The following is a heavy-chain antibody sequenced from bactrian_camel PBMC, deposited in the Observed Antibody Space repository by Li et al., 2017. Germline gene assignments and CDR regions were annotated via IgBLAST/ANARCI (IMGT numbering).Heavy chain of an antibody. CDR1: GYTTSSLC. Sequence: QVQLVESGGGSVQAGGSLRLSCATSGYTTSSLCMGWFRQAPGKEREGVAAIYAGFGHTVYADSVKGRFTISQDNAKNELSLQMNSLKPEDTAMYYCAADFSLLADYGDYDLCRSVQDPSDFGDWGQGTQVTVS. J-gene: IGHJ6*01. CDR3: AADFSLLADYGDYDLCRSVQDPSDFGD. V-gene: IGHV3S1*01. CDR2: IYAGFGHT. D-gene: IGHD4*01.